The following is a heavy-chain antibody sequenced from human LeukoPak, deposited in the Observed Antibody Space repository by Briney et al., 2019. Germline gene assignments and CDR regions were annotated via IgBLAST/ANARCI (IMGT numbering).Heavy chain of an antibody. CDR1: GYSVSSNTAA. V-gene: IGHV6-1*01. CDR2: TYYRSKWYN. J-gene: IGHJ4*02. D-gene: IGHD6-19*01. CDR3: ARARGASGAIDY. Sequence: SQTLSLTCAISGYSVSSNTAAWNWIRQSPSRGLEWLGRTYYRSKWYNDYAVSMKSRIAFNPDTSKNQFSLQLNSVTPEDTAVYYCARARGASGAIDYWGQGTLVTVSS.